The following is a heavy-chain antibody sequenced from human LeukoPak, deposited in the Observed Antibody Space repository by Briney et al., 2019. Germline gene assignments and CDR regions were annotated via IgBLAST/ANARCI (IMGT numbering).Heavy chain of an antibody. D-gene: IGHD2-15*01. Sequence: SETLSLTCDVSGGSFSGCYWSWIRQPPGKGLEWIGEINHSGSTNYNPSLKSRVTISVDTSKNQFSLKLSSVTAADTAVYYCASVDVGFALLLRYWGQGTLVTVSS. J-gene: IGHJ4*02. V-gene: IGHV4-34*01. CDR2: INHSGST. CDR1: GGSFSGCY. CDR3: ASVDVGFALLLRY.